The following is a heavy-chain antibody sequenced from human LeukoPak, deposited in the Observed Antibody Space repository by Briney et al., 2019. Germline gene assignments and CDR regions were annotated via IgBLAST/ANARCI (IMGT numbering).Heavy chain of an antibody. CDR3: ARVRCSGGSCPYYYYYYYMDV. V-gene: IGHV4-39*07. J-gene: IGHJ6*03. D-gene: IGHD2-15*01. CDR1: GFTLSSYE. Sequence: GSLRLSCAASGFTLSSYEMNWFRQPPGKGLEWIGSIHYSGSTYYNPSLQSRVTISIDTSKNQFSLKLRFVTAADTAVYYCARVRCSGGSCPYYYYYYYMDVWGKGTTVTVSS. CDR2: IHYSGST.